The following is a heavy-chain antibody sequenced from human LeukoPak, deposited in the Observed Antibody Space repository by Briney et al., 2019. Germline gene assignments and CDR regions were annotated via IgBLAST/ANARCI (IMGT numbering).Heavy chain of an antibody. CDR1: GFALGSYW. D-gene: IGHD2-8*01. CDR2: TKDDGSQK. Sequence: GGSLRLSCAASGFALGSYWMAWVRQAPGKELEWVATTKDDGSQKYYVDSVKGRFTISRDNAKNSLYLQMNSLEAEDTAVYYCAKYILYHGAFDIWGQGTMVTVSS. V-gene: IGHV3-7*01. J-gene: IGHJ3*02. CDR3: AKYILYHGAFDI.